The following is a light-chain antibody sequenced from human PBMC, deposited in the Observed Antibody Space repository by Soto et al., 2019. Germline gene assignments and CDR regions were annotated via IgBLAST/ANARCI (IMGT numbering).Light chain of an antibody. CDR2: AAS. CDR3: QQRYSTPPLT. V-gene: IGKV1-39*01. CDR1: QSISSY. Sequence: DIQMTQSPSSLSASVGDRVTITCRASQSISSYLNWYQQKPGKAPKLLIYAASSLQSGVPSRFSGSESGTDFTLTIRSLQPEDFATYYCQQRYSTPPLTFGGGTEVEIK. J-gene: IGKJ4*01.